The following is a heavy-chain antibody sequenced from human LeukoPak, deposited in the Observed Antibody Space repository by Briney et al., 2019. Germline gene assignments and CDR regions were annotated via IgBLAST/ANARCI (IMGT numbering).Heavy chain of an antibody. CDR1: GFSFNTHA. CDR2: IKSKTDGGTT. V-gene: IGHV3-15*01. D-gene: IGHD4-11*01. J-gene: IGHJ4*02. Sequence: GGSLRLSCAASGFSFNTHAMGWVRQAPGKGLEWVGRIKSKTDGGTTDYAAPVKGRFTISRDDSKNTLYLQMNSLKTEDTAVYYCTTDSPPYSNYVVHAAGVDYWGQGTLVTVSS. CDR3: TTDSPPYSNYVVHAAGVDY.